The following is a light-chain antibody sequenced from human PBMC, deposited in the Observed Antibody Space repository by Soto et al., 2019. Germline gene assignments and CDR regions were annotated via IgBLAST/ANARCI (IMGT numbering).Light chain of an antibody. J-gene: IGLJ1*01. CDR3: SSFTSNRIYV. V-gene: IGLV2-14*03. Sequence: QSALTQPTSVSGSPGQSITISCTGNHNDIGTYDYVSWYQQHPGRAPRLLIHGVTTRPSGISGRFSASKSGLTASLTISGLQPEDEDDYYCSSFTSNRIYVFGPGTKSPS. CDR1: HNDIGTYDY. CDR2: GVT.